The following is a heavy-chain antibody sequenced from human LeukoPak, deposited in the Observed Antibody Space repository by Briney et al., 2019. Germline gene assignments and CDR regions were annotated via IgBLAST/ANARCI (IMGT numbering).Heavy chain of an antibody. CDR3: ARDTSVNTFDY. CDR2: INPNGGDT. Sequence: ASVKVSCKASGYTFTASYIHWVRQAPGQGLEWMGWINPNGGDTRYVQKLQGRVTMTRDTSISTAYMELIRLRSDEAAVYYCARDTSVNTFDYWGQGTLVTVSS. D-gene: IGHD2/OR15-2a*01. CDR1: GYTFTASY. J-gene: IGHJ4*02. V-gene: IGHV1-2*02.